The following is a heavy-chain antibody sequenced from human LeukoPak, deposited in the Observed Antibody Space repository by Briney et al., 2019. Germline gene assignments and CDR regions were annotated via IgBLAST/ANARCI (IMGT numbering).Heavy chain of an antibody. Sequence: ASVKVSCKASGYTFGSYDINWVRQATGQGLEWMGWVNPDTGNTGYAQNFQGRVTITRNTSTSTAYMELSSLRSEDTAVYYCARGFHHYGSGNLDYWGQGTLATVSS. CDR2: VNPDTGNT. V-gene: IGHV1-8*01. CDR3: ARGFHHYGSGNLDY. CDR1: GYTFGSYD. J-gene: IGHJ4*02. D-gene: IGHD3-10*01.